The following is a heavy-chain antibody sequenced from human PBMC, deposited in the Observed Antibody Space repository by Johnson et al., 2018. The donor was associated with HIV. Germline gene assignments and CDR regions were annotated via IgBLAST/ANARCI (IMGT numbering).Heavy chain of an antibody. CDR2: ISWNSGNI. Sequence: VQLVESGGGVVQPGRSLRLSCAASGFTFDDYAMHWVRQVPGKGLEWVSGISWNSGNIGYADSVKGRFTISRDNAKNSLYLQMNSLRAEDTALYYCARRGFGTASDAFDMWGQGTMVIVSS. CDR3: ARRGFGTASDAFDM. CDR1: GFTFDDYA. V-gene: IGHV3-9*01. J-gene: IGHJ3*02. D-gene: IGHD3-3*01.